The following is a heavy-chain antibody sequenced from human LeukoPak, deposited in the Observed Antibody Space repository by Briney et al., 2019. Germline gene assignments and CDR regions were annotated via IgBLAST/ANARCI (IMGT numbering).Heavy chain of an antibody. D-gene: IGHD6-19*01. V-gene: IGHV3-30*18. CDR3: AKSAGCPYYFDY. J-gene: IGHJ4*02. Sequence: PGGSLRLSCAASGFTFSSYGMHWVRQAPGKGLEWVAVISHDGSNKYYADSVKGRFTISRDNSKNTLYLQMNSLRAEDTAVYYCAKSAGCPYYFDYWGQGTLVTVSS. CDR2: ISHDGSNK. CDR1: GFTFSSYG.